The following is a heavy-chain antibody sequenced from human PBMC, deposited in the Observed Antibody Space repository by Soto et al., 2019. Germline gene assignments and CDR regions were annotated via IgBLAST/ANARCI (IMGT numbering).Heavy chain of an antibody. D-gene: IGHD3-9*01. J-gene: IGHJ4*02. CDR3: AKGFDVLLFLFDY. CDR2: ISGSGGST. Sequence: EVQLLESGGGLVQPGGSLRLSCAASGFTFSSYAMSWVRQAPGKGLEWVSAISGSGGSTYYADSVKGRFTISRDNSKNTLYLQMTSLRAEDTAVYYCAKGFDVLLFLFDYWGQGTLVTVSS. V-gene: IGHV3-23*01. CDR1: GFTFSSYA.